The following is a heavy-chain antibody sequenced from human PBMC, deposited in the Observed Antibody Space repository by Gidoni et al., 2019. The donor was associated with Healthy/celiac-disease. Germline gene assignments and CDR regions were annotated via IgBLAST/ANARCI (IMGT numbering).Heavy chain of an antibody. D-gene: IGHD2-2*01. CDR3: TSPLVPAAMRYYMDV. V-gene: IGHV3-73*02. CDR1: GFTFSAPA. J-gene: IGHJ6*03. Sequence: EVQLVESGRGLVQPGGSLKLSCAASGFTFSAPAMHWVRQASGKGLEWVGRIRSKANSYATAYAASVKGRFTISRDDSKNTAYLQMNSLKTEDTAVYYCTSPLVPAAMRYYMDVWGKGTTVTVSS. CDR2: IRSKANSYAT.